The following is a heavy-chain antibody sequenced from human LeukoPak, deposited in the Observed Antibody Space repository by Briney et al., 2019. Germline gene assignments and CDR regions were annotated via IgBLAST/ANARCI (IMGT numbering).Heavy chain of an antibody. CDR2: IYYSGST. CDR3: ASSIFGVVIIGWSY. J-gene: IGHJ4*02. Sequence: SETLSLTRTVSGGSISSSSYYWGWIRQPPGKGLEWIGSIYYSGSTYYNPSLKSRVTISVDTSKNQFSLKLSSVTAADTAVYYCASSIFGVVIIGWSYWGQGTLVTVSS. V-gene: IGHV4-39*07. CDR1: GGSISSSSYY. D-gene: IGHD3-3*01.